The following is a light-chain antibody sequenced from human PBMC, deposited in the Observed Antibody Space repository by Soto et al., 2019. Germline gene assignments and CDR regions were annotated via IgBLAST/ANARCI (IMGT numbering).Light chain of an antibody. V-gene: IGKV3-20*01. J-gene: IGKJ5*01. CDR2: GAS. CDR3: QQYGSPSIT. CDR1: QSVSSSY. Sequence: EIVLTQSPGTLSLSPGERATISCRASQSVSSSYLAWYQQKPGQAPRLLIYGASSRATGIPDRFSGSGSGTDFTLTISRLEPEDFAVYYCQQYGSPSITFGQGTRLEIK.